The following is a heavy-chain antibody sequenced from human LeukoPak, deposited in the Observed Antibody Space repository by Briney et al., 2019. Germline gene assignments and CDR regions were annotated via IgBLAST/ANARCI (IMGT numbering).Heavy chain of an antibody. CDR3: AREDYYNSGGYYLDY. V-gene: IGHV4-61*02. Sequence: SETLSLTCTVSGGSISSGSYYWSWIRQPAGKGLEWIGRIYTSGSTNYNPSIKSRVTISVDTSKNQFSLKLSSVTAADTAVYFCAREDYYNSGGYYLDYWGQGTLVTVSS. CDR1: GGSISSGSYY. CDR2: IYTSGST. D-gene: IGHD3-22*01. J-gene: IGHJ4*02.